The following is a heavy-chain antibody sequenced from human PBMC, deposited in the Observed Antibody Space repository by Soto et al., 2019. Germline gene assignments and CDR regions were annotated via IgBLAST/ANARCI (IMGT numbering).Heavy chain of an antibody. J-gene: IGHJ3*02. D-gene: IGHD6-6*01. Sequence: PGESLKISCKGSGYGFTSYWIGWVRQMPGKGLEWMGIIYPGDSDTRYSPSFQGQVTISADKSISTAYLQWSSLKASDTAMYYCASSPGSAYDAFDIWGQGTMVTVSS. CDR3: ASSPGSAYDAFDI. CDR1: GYGFTSYW. CDR2: IYPGDSDT. V-gene: IGHV5-51*01.